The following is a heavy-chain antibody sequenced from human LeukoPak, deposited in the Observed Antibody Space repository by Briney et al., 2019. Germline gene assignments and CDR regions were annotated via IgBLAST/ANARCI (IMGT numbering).Heavy chain of an antibody. Sequence: ASEKVSCKASGNTITSYYMHRVRQASGQRLEWMGWTNAGNGNTKYSQKFQGRVTITRDTSASTAYMELSSLRSEDTAVYYCARDNRNFGPFDYWGQGTLVTVSS. V-gene: IGHV1-3*01. D-gene: IGHD1-14*01. CDR3: ARDNRNFGPFDY. J-gene: IGHJ4*02. CDR1: GNTITSYY. CDR2: TNAGNGNT.